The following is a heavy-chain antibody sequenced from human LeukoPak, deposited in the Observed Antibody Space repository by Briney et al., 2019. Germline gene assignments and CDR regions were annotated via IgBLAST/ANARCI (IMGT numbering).Heavy chain of an antibody. CDR1: GLSISSYY. CDR2: IYTSGST. D-gene: IGHD2/OR15-2a*01. Sequence: SETLSLTCTVPGLSISSYYWSWIRQPAGKGLEWLGRIYTSGSTNYNPSLKSRVTMSVDTSKNQFSLKLSSVTAADTAVYYCAALRPFSTSYYFDYWGQGTLVTVSS. V-gene: IGHV4-4*07. J-gene: IGHJ4*02. CDR3: AALRPFSTSYYFDY.